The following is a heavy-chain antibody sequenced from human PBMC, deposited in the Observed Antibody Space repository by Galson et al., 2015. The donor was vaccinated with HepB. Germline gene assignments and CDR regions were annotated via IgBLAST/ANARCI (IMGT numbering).Heavy chain of an antibody. D-gene: IGHD2/OR15-2a*01. CDR2: VIPKYGST. CDR1: GGTFSNYT. CDR3: ARGLIESGRVPNYYFPMDV. J-gene: IGHJ6*02. Sequence: SVKVSCKASGGTFSNYTINWVRQAPGQGLEWMGGVIPKYGSTTYAQKFRGTVTITADQFTSTASMELSSLRSEDTAVYYCARGLIESGRVPNYYFPMDVWGQGTTVTVSS. V-gene: IGHV1-69*13.